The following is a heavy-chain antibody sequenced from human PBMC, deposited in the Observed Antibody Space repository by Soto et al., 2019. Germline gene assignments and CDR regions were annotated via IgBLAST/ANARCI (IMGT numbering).Heavy chain of an antibody. CDR1: GFTFSTYW. Sequence: PGGSLRLSCAASGFTFSTYWMSWVRQAPGKGLEWVANIKQDGSEKWYVDSVKGRFTISRDNAKKSLFLQMNSLRVEDTSVYYCVTEGHSSGWGWWAYWGQGTLVTVSS. CDR2: IKQDGSEK. J-gene: IGHJ4*02. V-gene: IGHV3-7*02. CDR3: VTEGHSSGWGWWAY. D-gene: IGHD6-19*01.